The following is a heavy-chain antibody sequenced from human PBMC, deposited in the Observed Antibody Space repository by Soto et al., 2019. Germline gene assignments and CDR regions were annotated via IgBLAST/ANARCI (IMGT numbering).Heavy chain of an antibody. D-gene: IGHD3-16*01. V-gene: IGHV1-2*04. CDR1: GYTFTSYY. Sequence: ASVKVSCKASGYTFTSYYMHWVRQAPGQGLEWMGWINPNSGGTNYAQKFQGWVTMTRDTSISTAYMELSRLRSDDTAVYYCARDPWGDRGRFDYWGQGTLVTVSS. CDR2: INPNSGGT. J-gene: IGHJ4*02. CDR3: ARDPWGDRGRFDY.